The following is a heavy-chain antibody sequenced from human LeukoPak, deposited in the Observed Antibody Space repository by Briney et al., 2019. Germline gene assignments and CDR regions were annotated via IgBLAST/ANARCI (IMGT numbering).Heavy chain of an antibody. CDR2: IYYSGST. V-gene: IGHV4-39*01. Sequence: SETLSLTCTVSGGSISSSSYYWGWIRQPPGKGLEWIGSIYYSGSTYYNPSLKSRVTISVDTSKNQFSLKLSSVTAADTAVYYCARIDPTAIIFDYWGQGTLVTVSS. CDR3: ARIDPTAIIFDY. J-gene: IGHJ4*02. CDR1: GGSISSSSYY. D-gene: IGHD2-21*02.